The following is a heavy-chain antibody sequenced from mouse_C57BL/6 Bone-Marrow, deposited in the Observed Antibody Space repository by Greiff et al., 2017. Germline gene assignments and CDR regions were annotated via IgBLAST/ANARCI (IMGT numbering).Heavy chain of an antibody. V-gene: IGHV14-4*01. CDR2: LDPENGDT. CDR3: TSITTVAYYAMDY. Sequence: VQLQQSGAELVRPGASVKLSCTASGFNIKDDYMHWVKQRPEQGLEWIGWLDPENGDTEYASKFQGKATITANTSSNTAYLQLSSLTSEDTAVYYCTSITTVAYYAMDYWGQGTSVTVSS. J-gene: IGHJ4*01. CDR1: GFNIKDDY. D-gene: IGHD1-1*01.